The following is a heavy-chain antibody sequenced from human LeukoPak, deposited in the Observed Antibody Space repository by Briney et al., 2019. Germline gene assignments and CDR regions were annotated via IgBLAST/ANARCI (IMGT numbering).Heavy chain of an antibody. Sequence: GGSLRLSCAASGFTFSSYSMNWVRQAPGKGLEWVSYISSSSSTIYYADSVKGRFTISRDNAKNSLYLQMNSLRAEDTAVYYCARQAEIVLWFGELFQGAFDIWGQGTMVTVSS. CDR1: GFTFSSYS. CDR3: ARQAEIVLWFGELFQGAFDI. J-gene: IGHJ3*02. V-gene: IGHV3-48*01. D-gene: IGHD3-10*01. CDR2: ISSSSSTI.